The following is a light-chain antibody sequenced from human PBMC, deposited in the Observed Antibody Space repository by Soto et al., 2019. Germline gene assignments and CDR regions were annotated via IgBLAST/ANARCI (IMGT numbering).Light chain of an antibody. CDR2: DAS. CDR3: QQYATSPLT. J-gene: IGKJ4*01. CDR1: QTVGRNY. V-gene: IGKV3-20*01. Sequence: EIVLTQSPGTLSVSPGERATLSCRASQTVGRNYLAWYQQKPGQAPRLLIYDASSRATVIPDKFSGSGSGTDFTLTISRVEPEDFAVYYCQQYATSPLTFGGGTKVETK.